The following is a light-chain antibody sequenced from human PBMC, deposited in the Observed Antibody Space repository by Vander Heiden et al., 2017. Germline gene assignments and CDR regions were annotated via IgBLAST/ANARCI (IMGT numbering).Light chain of an antibody. J-gene: IGLJ2*01. V-gene: IGLV2-14*01. CDR1: SNRGGVYHD. CDR2: EVS. CDR3: SSYTSSGTRFEV. Sequence: SALTQPPSVSGSPGQPHPISSTGNSNRGGVYHDGSGYKQPPGHAPTLMMSEVSNRPSGVSNRFSGSKSGNTASLTISGLQAEDEADYDCSSYTSSGTRFEVFGGGTKVTVL.